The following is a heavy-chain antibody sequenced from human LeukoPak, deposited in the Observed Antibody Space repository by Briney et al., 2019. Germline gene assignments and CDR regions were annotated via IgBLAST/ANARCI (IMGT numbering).Heavy chain of an antibody. V-gene: IGHV3-30-3*01. J-gene: IGHJ3*02. CDR3: ARDFSTGPDDFWSGYYRDAFDI. D-gene: IGHD3-3*01. CDR2: ISYDGSNK. CDR1: GFTFSSYA. Sequence: GGSLRLSCAASGFTFSSYAMHWVRQAPGKGLEWVAVISYDGSNKYYADSVKGRFTISRDNSKNTLYLQMNSLRAEDTAVYYCARDFSTGPDDFWSGYYRDAFDIWGQGTMVTVSS.